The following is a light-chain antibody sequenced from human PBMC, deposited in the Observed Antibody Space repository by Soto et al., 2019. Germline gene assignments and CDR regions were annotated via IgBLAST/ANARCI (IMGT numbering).Light chain of an antibody. V-gene: IGLV2-23*01. CDR3: YSYAGSSTYV. J-gene: IGLJ1*01. Sequence: QSALTQPASVSGSPGQSITISCTGTSSDVGSYNLVSWYRQHPGKAPKLMIYEGSKRPSGVSNRFSGSKSGNTASLTISGLQTEDEADYYCYSYAGSSTYVFGTGTKLTVL. CDR2: EGS. CDR1: SSDVGSYNL.